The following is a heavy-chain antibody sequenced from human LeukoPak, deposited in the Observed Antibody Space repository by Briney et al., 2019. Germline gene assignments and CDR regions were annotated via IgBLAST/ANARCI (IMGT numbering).Heavy chain of an antibody. CDR1: GLTFINFG. J-gene: IGHJ4*02. CDR2: ISGSAVIT. Sequence: PGGSLRLSCAASGLTFINFGMTWVRQAPGKGLEWVSAISGSAVITFYADSAKGRFTISRDNSKNTLYLQMNSLRAEDTAVYYCAKISQWELLLGYFDYWGQGTLVTVSS. CDR3: AKISQWELLLGYFDY. V-gene: IGHV3-23*01. D-gene: IGHD1-26*01.